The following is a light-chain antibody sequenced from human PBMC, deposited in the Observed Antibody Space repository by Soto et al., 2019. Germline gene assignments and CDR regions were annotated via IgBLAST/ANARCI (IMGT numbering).Light chain of an antibody. CDR1: SGSVSTNYY. Sequence: QAVVTQEPSFSVSPGRTVTLTCGLSSGSVSTNYYPSWYQQTPGQAPRTLIYSTNTRSSGVPDRFSGSILGNKAALSSTGAQADDESDYYWVLYMGGGFWVFGGGTKLTVL. CDR3: VLYMGGGFWV. J-gene: IGLJ3*02. V-gene: IGLV8-61*01. CDR2: STN.